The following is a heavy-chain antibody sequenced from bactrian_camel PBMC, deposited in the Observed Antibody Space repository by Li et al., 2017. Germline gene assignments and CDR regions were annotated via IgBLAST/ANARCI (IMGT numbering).Heavy chain of an antibody. CDR2: IYDDRSLT. J-gene: IGHJ4*01. CDR1: RLADSVRC. Sequence: HVQLVESGGGSVQAGGSLTLSCDYSRLADSVRCMAWFRRRSERVAVIYDDRSLTYYSESVKGRFIIRRDVASKTLSLEMSSLKYEDTAMYYCAARVGQGEYCTDAWQYDTWGQGTQVTVS. D-gene: IGHD1*01. CDR3: AARVGQGEYCTDAWQYDT. V-gene: IGHV3S6*01.